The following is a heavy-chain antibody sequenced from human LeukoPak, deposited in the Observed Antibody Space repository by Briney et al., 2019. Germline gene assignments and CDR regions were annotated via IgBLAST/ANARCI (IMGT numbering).Heavy chain of an antibody. Sequence: GGSLRLSCAASGFTFSSYWMSWVRQAPGKGLEWVANIKQDGSEKYYVDSVKGRFTISRDNAKNSLYLQMNSLRAEDTAVYYCARDPTEDEHPVSWFDPWGQGTLVTVSS. CDR1: GFTFSSYW. V-gene: IGHV3-7*01. CDR2: IKQDGSEK. J-gene: IGHJ5*02. D-gene: IGHD5-24*01. CDR3: ARDPTEDEHPVSWFDP.